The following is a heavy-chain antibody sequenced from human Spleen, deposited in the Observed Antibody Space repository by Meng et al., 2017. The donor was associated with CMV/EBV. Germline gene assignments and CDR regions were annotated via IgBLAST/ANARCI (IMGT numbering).Heavy chain of an antibody. CDR2: ISAYSGNT. CDR3: ARGHRSRYDFWSGYLRVDGMDV. V-gene: IGHV1-18*04. D-gene: IGHD3-3*01. CDR1: GYTFSIYG. J-gene: IGHJ6*02. Sequence: ASVKVSCKASGYTFSIYGITWVRQAPGQGLEWMGWISAYSGNTNYAQKLQGRVTMTTDTSTSTAYMELRSLRSDDTAVHYCARGHRSRYDFWSGYLRVDGMDVWGQGTTVTVSS.